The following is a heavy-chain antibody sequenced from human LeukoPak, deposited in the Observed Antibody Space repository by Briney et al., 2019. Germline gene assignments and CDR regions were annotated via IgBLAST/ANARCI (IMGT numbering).Heavy chain of an antibody. CDR1: GFTFSSYG. Sequence: PGRSLRLSCAASGFTFSSYGMHWVRQAPGKGLEWVAVISYDGSNKYYADSVKGRFTISRDNSKNTLYLQMNSLRAEDTAVYYCAKEPYTYGSNWYFDLWGRGTLVTVSS. V-gene: IGHV3-30*18. CDR3: AKEPYTYGSNWYFDL. CDR2: ISYDGSNK. D-gene: IGHD5-18*01. J-gene: IGHJ2*01.